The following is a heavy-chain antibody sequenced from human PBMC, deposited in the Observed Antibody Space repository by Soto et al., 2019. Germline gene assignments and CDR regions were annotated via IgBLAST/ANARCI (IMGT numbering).Heavy chain of an antibody. CDR3: ARVAGASSSWYVTYYFDY. J-gene: IGHJ4*02. V-gene: IGHV1-69*13. D-gene: IGHD6-13*01. CDR1: GGTFSSYA. Sequence: SVKVSCKASGGTFSSYAISWVRQAPGQGLEWMGGIIPIFGTANYARKFQGRVTITADESTSTAYMELSSLRSEDTAVYYCARVAGASSSWYVTYYFDYWGQGTLVTVSS. CDR2: IIPIFGTA.